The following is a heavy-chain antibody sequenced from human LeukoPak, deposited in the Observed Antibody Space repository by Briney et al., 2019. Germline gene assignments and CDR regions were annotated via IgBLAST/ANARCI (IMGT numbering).Heavy chain of an antibody. J-gene: IGHJ5*02. CDR1: GFTFSSFG. CDR2: IWYDASNK. V-gene: IGHV3-33*01. CDR3: VRGVGVSRFNYFDP. Sequence: PGRSLTLSCAPSGFTFSSFGIQWVRQAPGKGREWVAFIWYDASNKYYADCGKGQFTISRDNSKNTLFLQMNSLRDDDTAVYYCVRGVGVSRFNYFDPWGQGTLVIVSS. D-gene: IGHD6-13*01.